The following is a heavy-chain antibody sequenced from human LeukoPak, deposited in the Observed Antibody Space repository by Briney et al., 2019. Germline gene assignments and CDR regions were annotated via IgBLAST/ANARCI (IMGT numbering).Heavy chain of an antibody. CDR3: ARDRGYDFRSGYYGDY. D-gene: IGHD3-3*01. CDR2: INPSGGST. CDR1: GYTFTSYY. J-gene: IGHJ4*02. V-gene: IGHV1-46*01. Sequence: ASVKVSCKASGYTFTSYYMHWVRQAPGQGLEWMGIINPSGGSTSYAQKFQGRVTMTRDTSTRTDFMELYSLRSEDTAVYYCARDRGYDFRSGYYGDYWGQGTLVTVSS.